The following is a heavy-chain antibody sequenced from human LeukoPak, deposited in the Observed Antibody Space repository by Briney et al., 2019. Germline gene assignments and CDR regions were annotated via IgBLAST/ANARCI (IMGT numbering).Heavy chain of an antibody. V-gene: IGHV4-39*01. CDR3: ARNSGYDPRDAFDI. CDR2: IYYSGST. J-gene: IGHJ3*02. CDR1: GGSISSSSYY. D-gene: IGHD5-12*01. Sequence: SETLSLTCTVSGGSISSSSYYWGWIRQPPGKGLEWIGSIYYSGSTYYNLSLKSRVTISVDTSKNQFSLKLSSVTAADTAVYYCARNSGYDPRDAFDIWGQGTMVTVSS.